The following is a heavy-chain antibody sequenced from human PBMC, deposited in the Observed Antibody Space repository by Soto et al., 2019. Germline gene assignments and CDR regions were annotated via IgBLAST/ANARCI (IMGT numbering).Heavy chain of an antibody. CDR3: AAPNCSSTSCYHLGYYYGMDV. CDR2: IDPSDSYT. J-gene: IGHJ6*02. CDR1: GYSFTSYW. Sequence: LGESLKISCNGSGYSFTSYWIRWVRQMPGKGLEWMGRIDPSDSYTNYSPSFQGHVTISADKSISTAYLQWSSLKASDTAMYYCAAPNCSSTSCYHLGYYYGMDVWGQGTTVTVSS. V-gene: IGHV5-10-1*01. D-gene: IGHD2-2*01.